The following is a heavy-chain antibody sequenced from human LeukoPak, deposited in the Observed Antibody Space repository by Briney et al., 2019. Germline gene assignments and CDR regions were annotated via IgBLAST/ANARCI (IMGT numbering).Heavy chain of an antibody. Sequence: GGSLRLSCAASGFTFNNYIMTWVRQAPGQGLEWVAYISHSSGFTNYADSVKGRFAISRDNAKNSLYLQMDSLRAEDAAIYYCAKLFKAYSSTWIDYWGQGNLVTVSS. CDR3: AKLFKAYSSTWIDY. CDR2: ISHSSGFT. D-gene: IGHD6-13*01. J-gene: IGHJ4*02. CDR1: GFTFNNYI. V-gene: IGHV3-11*03.